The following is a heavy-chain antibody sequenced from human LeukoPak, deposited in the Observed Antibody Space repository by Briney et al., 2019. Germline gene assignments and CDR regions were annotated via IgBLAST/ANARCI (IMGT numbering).Heavy chain of an antibody. CDR1: GFTFSAYA. D-gene: IGHD1-26*01. CDR2: IIGRGSSA. V-gene: IGHV3-23*01. CDR3: AKGSRIGGSYYDY. Sequence: GGSLRLSCAASGFTFSAYAMNWVRQAPGKGLEWVSSIIGRGSSAFYADSVKGRSTISRDNSKNTLFLQMNSLRAEDTAAYYCAKGSRIGGSYYDYWGQGTLVTVSS. J-gene: IGHJ4*02.